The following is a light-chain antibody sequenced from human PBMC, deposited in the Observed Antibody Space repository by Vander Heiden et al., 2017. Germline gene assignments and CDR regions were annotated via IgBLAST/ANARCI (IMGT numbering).Light chain of an antibody. CDR3: CSYAGSYTYV. V-gene: IGLV2-11*01. CDR2: DVS. Sequence: SALTQPRPVPGPPGQSVTISCTGTSIDVGGYNYVCWYQQRPGKAPKLMIYDVSKRPSGVPDRFSGSKSGNTASLTISGLQAEDEADYYCCSYAGSYTYVFATGTKVTVL. J-gene: IGLJ1*01. CDR1: SIDVGGYNY.